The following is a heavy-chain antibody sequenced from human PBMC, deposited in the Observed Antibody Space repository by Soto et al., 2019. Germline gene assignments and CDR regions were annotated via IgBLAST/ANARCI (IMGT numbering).Heavy chain of an antibody. J-gene: IGHJ5*02. Sequence: EVQLVQSGAEVKKPGESLRISCKGSGYSFTSYWISWVRQMPGKGLEWMGRIDPSDSYTNYSPSFQGHVTISADKSISTAYLQWSSLKASDTAMYYCARHRDYDSSGGNWFDPWGQGTLVTVSS. CDR3: ARHRDYDSSGGNWFDP. CDR2: IDPSDSYT. D-gene: IGHD3-22*01. CDR1: GYSFTSYW. V-gene: IGHV5-10-1*03.